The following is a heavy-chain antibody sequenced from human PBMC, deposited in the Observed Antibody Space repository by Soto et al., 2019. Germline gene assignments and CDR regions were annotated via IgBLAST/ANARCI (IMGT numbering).Heavy chain of an antibody. J-gene: IGHJ4*02. D-gene: IGHD6-6*01. CDR2: IYYSGST. CDR1: GGSISSSSYY. V-gene: IGHV4-39*01. CDR3: ARHTPAISSSDH. Sequence: QLQLQESGPGLVKPSETLSLTCTVSGGSISSSSYYWGWIRQPPGKGLEWIGSIYYSGSTYYNPSQKSRDTLSGETSTTEFSLKMSYVTAADPTVYYCARHTPAISSSDHWGQRTVVSVSS.